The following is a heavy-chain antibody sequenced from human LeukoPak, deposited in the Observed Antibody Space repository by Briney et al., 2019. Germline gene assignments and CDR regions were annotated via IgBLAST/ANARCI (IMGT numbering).Heavy chain of an antibody. CDR3: ARDMGYYDFWSGFDY. V-gene: IGHV3-30*03. CDR2: ISYDGSNK. Sequence: PGGSLRLSCAASGFTFSSYGMHWVRQAPGKGLERVALISYDGSNKYYADSVKGRFTISRDNSKNTVYLQMNSLRAEDTAVYYCARDMGYYDFWSGFDYWGQGTLVTVSS. J-gene: IGHJ4*02. CDR1: GFTFSSYG. D-gene: IGHD3-3*01.